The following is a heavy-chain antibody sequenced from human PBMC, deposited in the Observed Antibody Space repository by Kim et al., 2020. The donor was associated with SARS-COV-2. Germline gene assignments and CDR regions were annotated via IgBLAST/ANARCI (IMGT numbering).Heavy chain of an antibody. CDR1: GGTFSSYA. V-gene: IGHV1-69*13. Sequence: SVKVSCKSSGGTFSSYAISWVRQAPGQGLEWMGGIIPIFGTANYAQKFQGRVTITADESTSTAYMELSSLRSEDTAVYYCASSPLEMATIFYYYYYGMDGWGQGTTVTVSS. J-gene: IGHJ6*02. D-gene: IGHD5-12*01. CDR2: IIPIFGTA. CDR3: ASSPLEMATIFYYYYYGMDG.